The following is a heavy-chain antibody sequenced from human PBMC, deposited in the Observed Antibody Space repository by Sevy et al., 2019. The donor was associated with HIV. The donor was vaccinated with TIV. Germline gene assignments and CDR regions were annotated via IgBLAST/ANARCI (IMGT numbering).Heavy chain of an antibody. CDR1: GYTFTGYY. Sequence: ASVKVSCKASGYTFTGYYMHWVRQAPGQGLEWMGWINPNSGGTNYAQKFQGWVTMTRDTSISTAYMGLSRLRSDDTAVYYCARGPSITMIVVGGAFDIWGQGTMVTVSS. CDR2: INPNSGGT. V-gene: IGHV1-2*04. CDR3: ARGPSITMIVVGGAFDI. D-gene: IGHD3-22*01. J-gene: IGHJ3*02.